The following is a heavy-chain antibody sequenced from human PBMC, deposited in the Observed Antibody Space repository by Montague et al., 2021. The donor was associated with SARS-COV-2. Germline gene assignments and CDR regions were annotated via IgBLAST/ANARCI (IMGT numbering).Heavy chain of an antibody. CDR3: ARDLVVTGGISDY. CDR1: GFTFSYFE. V-gene: IGHV3-48*03. CDR2: ISGAGTTI. D-gene: IGHD2-8*02. J-gene: IGHJ4*02. Sequence: SLRLSCAASGFTFSYFEMNWVRQAPGKGLEWISYISGAGTTIYYADSAKGRFTISRDNAKNSLYLQMNSLRAEDTAVYYCARDLVVTGGISDYWGQGTLVTVSS.